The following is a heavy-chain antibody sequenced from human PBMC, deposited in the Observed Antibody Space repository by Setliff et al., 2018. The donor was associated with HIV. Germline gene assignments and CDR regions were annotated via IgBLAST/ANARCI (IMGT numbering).Heavy chain of an antibody. CDR2: FYHTGST. CDR1: GGSIRSHY. Sequence: SETLSLTCTVSGGSIRSHYWSWIRQPPGKGLEWIGSFYHTGSTHYNPSLKSRTTMSLDTSRNQVSLKLSSVSAADTAVYYCARQSTVAAAGFDFWGQGTLVTVSS. D-gene: IGHD6-13*01. CDR3: ARQSTVAAAGFDF. J-gene: IGHJ4*02. V-gene: IGHV4-59*11.